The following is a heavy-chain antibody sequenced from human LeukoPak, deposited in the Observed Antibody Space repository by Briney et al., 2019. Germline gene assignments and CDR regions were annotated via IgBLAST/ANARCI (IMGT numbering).Heavy chain of an antibody. CDR2: INHSGST. CDR3: ARPGGRYYYGSGSLAY. D-gene: IGHD3-10*01. J-gene: IGHJ4*02. Sequence: SETLSLTCAVYGGSFSGYYWSWIRQPPGKGLEWIGEINHSGSTNYNPSLKSRVTISVDTSKNQFSLKLSSVTAADTAVYYCARPGGRYYYGSGSLAYWGQGTLVTVSS. CDR1: GGSFSGYY. V-gene: IGHV4-34*01.